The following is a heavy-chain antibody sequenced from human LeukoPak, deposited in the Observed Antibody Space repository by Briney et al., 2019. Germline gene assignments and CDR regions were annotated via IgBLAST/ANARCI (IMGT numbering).Heavy chain of an antibody. Sequence: SETLSLTCTVSGGSISSYYWSWIRQPPGKGLEWIGYIYYSGSTNYNPSLKSRVTISVDTSKNQFSLKLSSVTAADTAVYYCARGLGFYSSSGYDYWGRGTLVTVSS. D-gene: IGHD6-6*01. J-gene: IGHJ4*02. CDR3: ARGLGFYSSSGYDY. V-gene: IGHV4-59*01. CDR2: IYYSGST. CDR1: GGSISSYY.